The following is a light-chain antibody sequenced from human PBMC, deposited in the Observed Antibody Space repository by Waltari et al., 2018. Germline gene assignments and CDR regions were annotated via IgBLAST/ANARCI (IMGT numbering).Light chain of an antibody. Sequence: QSALTQPASVSGSPGQSITISCTGPSSDVGGYNYVSWYQHHPGKPPKLISYDVSRWPSGVAIRFSGSKSGNTASLTISWLQAEDDADYYCSSYAGYSAVVFGGGTKVTVL. J-gene: IGLJ2*01. CDR1: SSDVGGYNY. V-gene: IGLV2-14*03. CDR2: DVS. CDR3: SSYAGYSAVV.